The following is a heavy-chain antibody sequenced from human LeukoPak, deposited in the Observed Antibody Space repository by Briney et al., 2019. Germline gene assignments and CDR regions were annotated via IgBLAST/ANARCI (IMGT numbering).Heavy chain of an antibody. J-gene: IGHJ4*02. CDR1: GFTFSHYC. CDR2: IKEDGSEK. V-gene: IGHV3-7*01. CDR3: ARGDGYAQRD. Sequence: GGSLRLSCAASGFTFSHYCMNWVHQAPGKGLEWVANIKEDGSEKYYVASVKGRFTISRDNAKNTLYLQMNSLRVEDTAVYYCARGDGYAQRDWGQGTLVTVPS. D-gene: IGHD5-12*01.